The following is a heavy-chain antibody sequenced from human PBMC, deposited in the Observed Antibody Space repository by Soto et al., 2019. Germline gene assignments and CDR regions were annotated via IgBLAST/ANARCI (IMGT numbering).Heavy chain of an antibody. J-gene: IGHJ4*02. CDR1: GTSISSYY. CDR3: ARYNSYAIDY. CDR2: IHYSGTT. V-gene: IGHV4-59*01. D-gene: IGHD2-8*01. Sequence: ETLPLTYTVSGTSISSYYWSWIRQPPGKGLEWIANIHYSGTTNYNPSLASRVTLSVDTSKNQFSLKMTSVTAADRAMYFCARYNSYAIDYWGRGTLVTVS.